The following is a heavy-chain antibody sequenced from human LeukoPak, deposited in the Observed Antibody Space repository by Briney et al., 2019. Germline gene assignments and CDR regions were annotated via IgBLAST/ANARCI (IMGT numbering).Heavy chain of an antibody. V-gene: IGHV4-59*01. CDR3: ARGGPPGYYYDYYMDV. CDR2: IYYSGST. J-gene: IGHJ6*03. Sequence: GSLRLSCAASGFTFSSYSMNWVRQAPGKGLEWIGYIYYSGSTNFNPSLKSRVTISVDTSKNQFSLKMSSVTAADTAVYFCARGGPPGYYYDYYMDVWGRGTTVTISS. CDR1: GFTFSSYS.